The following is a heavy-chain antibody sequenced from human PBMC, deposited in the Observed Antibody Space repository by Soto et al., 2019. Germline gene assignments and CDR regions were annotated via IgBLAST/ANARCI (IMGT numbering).Heavy chain of an antibody. J-gene: IGHJ6*02. CDR3: ARDLVGKGSSSWYCGMDV. CDR2: ISYDGSNK. D-gene: IGHD6-13*01. V-gene: IGHV3-30-3*01. CDR1: GFTFSSYA. Sequence: QVQLVESGGGVVQPGRSLRLSCAASGFTFSSYAMHWVRQAPGKGLGWVAVISYDGSNKYYADSVKGRITISRDNSEDPLYLQMNRLRAEGTAVYYCARDLVGKGSSSWYCGMDVWGQGTTVTVSS.